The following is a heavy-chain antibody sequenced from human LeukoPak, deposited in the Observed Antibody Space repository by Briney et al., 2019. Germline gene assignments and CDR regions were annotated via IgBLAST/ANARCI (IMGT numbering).Heavy chain of an antibody. J-gene: IGHJ4*02. CDR1: GFTFDDYG. CDR2: INWIGGST. V-gene: IGHV3-20*01. D-gene: IGHD3-9*01. CDR3: VKEIDSGLSGMFDY. Sequence: PGGSLRLSCAASGFTFDDYGMSWVRQAPGKGLEWVSGINWIGGSTGYADSVKGRFTISRDNAKNSLYLQTNSLRAEDTALYHCVKEIDSGLSGMFDYWGQGTLVTVSS.